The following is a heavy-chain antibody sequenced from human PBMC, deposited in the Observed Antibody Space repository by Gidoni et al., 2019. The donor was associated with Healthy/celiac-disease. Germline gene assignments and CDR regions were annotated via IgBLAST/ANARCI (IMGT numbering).Heavy chain of an antibody. CDR1: GVTFSSYA. D-gene: IGHD3-22*01. V-gene: IGHV3-23*01. CDR2: ISGGDGST. CDR3: AKVAPYYYDSSGYYYYFDY. J-gene: IGHJ4*02. Sequence: VQLLESGGGLVLPGGSRRLSCAASGVTFSSYAMSWVRQAPGKGLEWVSSISGGDGSTYYADSVKGRFTISRDNSENTLYLQMNSLRAEDTAVYYCAKVAPYYYDSSGYYYYFDYWGQGTLVTVSS.